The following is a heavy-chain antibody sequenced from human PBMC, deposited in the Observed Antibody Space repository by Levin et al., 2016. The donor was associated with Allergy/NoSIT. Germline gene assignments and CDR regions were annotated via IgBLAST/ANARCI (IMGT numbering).Heavy chain of an antibody. CDR3: ARYCSGGSCPYDY. J-gene: IGHJ4*02. D-gene: IGHD2-15*01. V-gene: IGHV5-51*01. Sequence: VRQAPGKGLEWMGIIYPGDSDTRYSPSFQGQVTISADKSISTAYLQWSSLKASDTAMYYCARYCSGGSCPYDYWGQGTLVTVSS. CDR2: IYPGDSDT.